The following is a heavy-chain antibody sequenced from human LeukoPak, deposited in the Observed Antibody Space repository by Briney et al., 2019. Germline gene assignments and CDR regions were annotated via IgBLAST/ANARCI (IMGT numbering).Heavy chain of an antibody. CDR2: INHSGST. CDR3: ARHRGPAGYYYYAKRAYYFDY. V-gene: IGHV4-34*01. D-gene: IGHD3-10*01. J-gene: IGHJ4*02. CDR1: GGSFSGYY. Sequence: SETLSLTCAVYGGSFSGYYWSWVREPPGKGGWWGGEINHSGSTNYNPSLKSRVTISVDTSKNQFSLKLSSVTAADTAVYYCARHRGPAGYYYYAKRAYYFDYWGQGTLVTVSS.